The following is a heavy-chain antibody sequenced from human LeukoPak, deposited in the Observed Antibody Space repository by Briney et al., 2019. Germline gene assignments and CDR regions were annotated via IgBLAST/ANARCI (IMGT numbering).Heavy chain of an antibody. J-gene: IGHJ3*02. D-gene: IGHD3-22*01. V-gene: IGHV3-30-3*01. Sequence: GGSLRLSCAASGFTFSSYAMHWVRQAPGKGLEWVAVISYDGSNKYYADSVKGRFTISRDNSKNTLYLQMNSLRAEDTAVYYCAREEDYYDSSGYFRDCAIDIWGQGTMVTVSS. CDR1: GFTFSSYA. CDR3: AREEDYYDSSGYFRDCAIDI. CDR2: ISYDGSNK.